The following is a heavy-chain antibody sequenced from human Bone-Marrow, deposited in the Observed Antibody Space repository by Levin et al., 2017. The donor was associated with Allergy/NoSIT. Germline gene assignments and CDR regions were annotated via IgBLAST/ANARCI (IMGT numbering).Heavy chain of an antibody. CDR2: IYYSGSI. CDR3: ARTSRTYYDSSGYYLPGGELDY. V-gene: IGHV4-59*01. J-gene: IGHJ4*02. CDR1: GGSISSYY. Sequence: SETLSLTCTVSGGSISSYYWSWIRQPPGKGLEWIGYIYYSGSINYNPSLKSRVTISVDTSKNQFSLKLSSVTAADTAVYYCARTSRTYYDSSGYYLPGGELDYWGQGTLVTVSS. D-gene: IGHD3-22*01.